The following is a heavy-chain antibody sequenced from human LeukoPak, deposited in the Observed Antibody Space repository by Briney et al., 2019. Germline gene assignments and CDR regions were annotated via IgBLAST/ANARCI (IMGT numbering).Heavy chain of an antibody. J-gene: IGHJ5*02. CDR1: GYTFTGYY. D-gene: IGHD2-2*01. CDR3: ARDQLEYCSSTSCLNWFDP. CDR2: INPSGGST. Sequence: VASVKVSCKASGYTFTGYYMHWVRQAPGQGLEWMGIINPSGGSTSYAQKFQGRVTMTRDTSTSTVYMELSSLRSEDTAVYYCARDQLEYCSSTSCLNWFDPWGQGTLVTVSS. V-gene: IGHV1-46*01.